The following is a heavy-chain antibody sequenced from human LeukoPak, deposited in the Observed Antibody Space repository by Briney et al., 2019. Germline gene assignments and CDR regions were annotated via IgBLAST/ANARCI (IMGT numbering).Heavy chain of an antibody. CDR3: AKEEGYQLLRHFDY. CDR1: GFTVSSNY. CDR2: IYSGGST. V-gene: IGHV3-53*01. Sequence: GGSLRLSCAASGFTVSSNYMTWVRQAPGKGLEWVSTIYSGGSTYYADSVKGRFTISRDNSKNTLYLQMNSLRAEDTAVYYCAKEEGYQLLRHFDYWGQGTLVTVSS. D-gene: IGHD2-2*01. J-gene: IGHJ4*02.